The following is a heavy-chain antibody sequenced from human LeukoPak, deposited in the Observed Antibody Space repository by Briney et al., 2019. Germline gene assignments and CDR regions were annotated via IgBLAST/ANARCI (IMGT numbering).Heavy chain of an antibody. Sequence: SETLSLTCAVYGGSFSGYYWSWIRQPAGKGLEWIGRIYTSGSTNYNPSLKSRVTMSVDTSKNQFSLKLSSVTAADTAVYYCAVGDWLHDWGQGTLVTVSS. D-gene: IGHD3-10*01. CDR1: GGSFSGYY. CDR3: AVGDWLHD. V-gene: IGHV4-59*10. CDR2: IYTSGST. J-gene: IGHJ5*02.